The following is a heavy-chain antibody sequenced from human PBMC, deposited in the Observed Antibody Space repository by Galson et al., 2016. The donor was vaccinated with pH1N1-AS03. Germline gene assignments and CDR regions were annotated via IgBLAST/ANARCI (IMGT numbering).Heavy chain of an antibody. Sequence: SVKVSCKASGYTFSNFGMSWVRQAPGQRLEWMGWISPQNGNTQYAQRLKGRVTMTTDTSTSTAYMELWSLTYDDTAVYYCARAAPFDPWGQGTLVIVSS. CDR3: ARAAPFDP. CDR2: ISPQNGNT. CDR1: GYTFSNFG. D-gene: IGHD2-15*01. J-gene: IGHJ5*02. V-gene: IGHV1-18*04.